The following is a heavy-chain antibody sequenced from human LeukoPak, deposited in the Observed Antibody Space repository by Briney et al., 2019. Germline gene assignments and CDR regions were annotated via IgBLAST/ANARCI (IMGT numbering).Heavy chain of an antibody. CDR1: GYTFISYD. V-gene: IGHV1-8*02. D-gene: IGHD3-10*01. CDR2: MNPNSGNT. CDR3: ARGGERANFYGLGSSPNWFDP. Sequence: ASVKVSCKASGYTFISYDINWVRQAAGQGLEWMGWMNPNSGNTGYAQKFQGSVTMTRNTSISTAYMELSGLRSDDTAVYYCARGGERANFYGLGSSPNWFDPWGQGTLVTVSS. J-gene: IGHJ5*02.